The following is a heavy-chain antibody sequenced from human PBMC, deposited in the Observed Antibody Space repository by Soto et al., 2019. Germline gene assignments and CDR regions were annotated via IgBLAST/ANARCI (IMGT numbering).Heavy chain of an antibody. Sequence: GXSLRLSCAASGFTFSSYAISWVHQAPGKGLEWVSAISGSGGSTYYADSVKGRFTISRDNSKNTLYLQMNSLRAEDTAVYYCAKDPDSSSWYPDAFDIWGQGTMVTVSS. CDR1: GFTFSSYA. V-gene: IGHV3-23*01. J-gene: IGHJ3*02. CDR3: AKDPDSSSWYPDAFDI. CDR2: ISGSGGST. D-gene: IGHD6-13*01.